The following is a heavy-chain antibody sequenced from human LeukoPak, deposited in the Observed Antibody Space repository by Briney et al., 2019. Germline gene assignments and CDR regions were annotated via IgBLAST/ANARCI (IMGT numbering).Heavy chain of an antibody. D-gene: IGHD2-2*01. CDR2: IIPIFGTA. Sequence: SVKVSCKASGGTFSSYAISWVRQAPGQGLEWMGGIIPIFGTANYAQKFQGRVTITADESTSTAYMELSSLRSEDTAVYYCARDMIRHCSSTSCYLNYWDQGTLVTVSS. J-gene: IGHJ4*02. CDR3: ARDMIRHCSSTSCYLNY. V-gene: IGHV1-69*13. CDR1: GGTFSSYA.